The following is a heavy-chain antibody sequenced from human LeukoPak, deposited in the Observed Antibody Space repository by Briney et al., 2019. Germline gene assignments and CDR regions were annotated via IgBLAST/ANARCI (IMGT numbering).Heavy chain of an antibody. CDR2: IKQDGSDK. D-gene: IGHD2-15*01. Sequence: GGSLRLSCAASGFSFSSYWMSWVRQAPGKGLERVANIKQDGSDKYYVDSVKGRFTISRDNAKNSVYLQMSSLRVEDTAVYYCARDGYGIDYWGQGTLVTVSS. CDR3: ARDGYGIDY. J-gene: IGHJ4*02. CDR1: GFSFSSYW. V-gene: IGHV3-7*01.